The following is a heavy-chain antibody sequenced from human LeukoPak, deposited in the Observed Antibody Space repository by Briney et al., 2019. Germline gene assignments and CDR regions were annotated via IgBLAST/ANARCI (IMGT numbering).Heavy chain of an antibody. CDR1: GYTFTSYD. CDR2: MNPNSGNT. CDR3: ARDRGSGWFDAFDI. J-gene: IGHJ3*02. D-gene: IGHD6-19*01. Sequence: ASAKVSCKASGYTFTSYDINWVRQATGQGLEWMGWMNPNSGNTGYAQKFQGRVTMTRNTSISTAYMELSSLRSEDTAVYYCARDRGSGWFDAFDIWGQGTMVTVSS. V-gene: IGHV1-8*01.